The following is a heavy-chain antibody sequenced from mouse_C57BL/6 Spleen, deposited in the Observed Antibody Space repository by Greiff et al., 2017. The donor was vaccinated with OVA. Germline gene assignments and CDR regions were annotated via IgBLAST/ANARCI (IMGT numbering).Heavy chain of an antibody. CDR3: APITTVVDWYFDV. V-gene: IGHV14-3*01. CDR2: IDPANGNT. Sequence: LKQSVAELVRPGASVKLSCTASGFNIKNTYMHWVKQRPEQGLEWIGRIDPANGNTKYAPKFQGKATITADTSSNTADLQLSSLTSEDTAIYYCAPITTVVDWYFDVWGTGTTVTVSS. CDR1: GFNIKNTY. J-gene: IGHJ1*03. D-gene: IGHD1-1*01.